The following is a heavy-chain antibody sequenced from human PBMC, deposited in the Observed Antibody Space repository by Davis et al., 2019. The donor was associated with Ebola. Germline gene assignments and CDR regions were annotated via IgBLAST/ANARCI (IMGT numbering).Heavy chain of an antibody. CDR1: GFIFSDFA. CDR3: ARHGWLGYSSSPLYFDL. Sequence: GESLKISCEGSGFIFSDFAMHWVRQIPGRGLEWVAFIGYDGRVKDYADSVKGRFTISRDNSKNIVYLQMNNLRPEDTAVYYCARHGWLGYSSSPLYFDLWGRGTLVTVSS. V-gene: IGHV3-30*04. D-gene: IGHD6-6*01. J-gene: IGHJ2*01. CDR2: IGYDGRVK.